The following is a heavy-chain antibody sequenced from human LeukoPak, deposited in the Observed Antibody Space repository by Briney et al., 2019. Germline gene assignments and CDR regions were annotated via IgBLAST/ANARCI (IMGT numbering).Heavy chain of an antibody. Sequence: ASVKVSCKASGYTFTSYGISWVRQAPGQGLEWMGWISAYNGNTNYAQRLQGRVSMTTDTSTSTAYMELRSLRSDDTAVYYCARSPDIVVVPAAMEPFYGSGSYSDYWGQGTLVTVSS. CDR3: ARSPDIVVVPAAMEPFYGSGSYSDY. CDR1: GYTFTSYG. V-gene: IGHV1-18*01. J-gene: IGHJ4*02. CDR2: ISAYNGNT. D-gene: IGHD2-2*01.